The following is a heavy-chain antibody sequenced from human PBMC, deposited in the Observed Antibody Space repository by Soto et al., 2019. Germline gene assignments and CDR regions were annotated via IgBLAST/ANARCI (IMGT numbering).Heavy chain of an antibody. J-gene: IGHJ4*02. D-gene: IGHD5-12*01. CDR2: TSTSSSYT. CDR3: ARVVGNGYNFWYFDY. CDR1: GFTFSDYY. V-gene: IGHV3-11*05. Sequence: SGGSLRLSCAASGFTFSDYYMSWIRQAPGKGLEWVSYTSTSSSYTNYADSVKGRFTISRDNAKNSLNLQMNSLRAEDSAVYYCARVVGNGYNFWYFDYWGQGTLVTVSS.